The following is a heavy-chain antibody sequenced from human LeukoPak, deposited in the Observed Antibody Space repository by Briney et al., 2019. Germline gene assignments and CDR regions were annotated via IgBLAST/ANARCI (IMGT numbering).Heavy chain of an antibody. Sequence: GGSLRLSCAASGFTVSSNYMSWVRQAPGKGLEWVSVIYSGGSTYYADSVKGRFTISRDNSKNTLYLQMNSLRAEDTAVYYCARDNNGDYPPYYYYYMDVWGQGTLVTVSS. CDR2: IYSGGST. CDR1: GFTVSSNY. V-gene: IGHV3-66*01. J-gene: IGHJ6*03. D-gene: IGHD4-17*01. CDR3: ARDNNGDYPPYYYYYMDV.